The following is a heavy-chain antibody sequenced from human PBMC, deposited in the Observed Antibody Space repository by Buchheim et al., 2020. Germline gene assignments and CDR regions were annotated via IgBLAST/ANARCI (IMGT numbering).Heavy chain of an antibody. Sequence: QVQLQESGPGLVKPSETLSLTCTVSGFSISSGYYWGWIRPPPGNGLEWIGPVYHSGSTYYNTSLKSRVTISVATSTNQSSSRLSSVTAADTAVYYCARDGDIVVVITANFDYWGQGTL. CDR2: VYHSGST. J-gene: IGHJ4*02. D-gene: IGHD2-15*01. CDR1: GFSISSGYY. CDR3: ARDGDIVVVITANFDY. V-gene: IGHV4-38-2*02.